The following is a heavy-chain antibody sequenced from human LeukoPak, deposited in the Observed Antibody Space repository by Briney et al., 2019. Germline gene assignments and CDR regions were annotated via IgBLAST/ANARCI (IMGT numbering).Heavy chain of an antibody. J-gene: IGHJ6*03. Sequence: ASVKVSCKASGYTLTSYDINWVRQATGQGLEWMGWMNPNSGNTGYAQKFQGRVTMTRNTSISTAYMELSSLRSEDTAVYYCARGVMAGTNYYYYMDVWGKGTTVAVSS. CDR3: ARGVMAGTNYYYYMDV. V-gene: IGHV1-8*01. CDR1: GYTLTSYD. CDR2: MNPNSGNT. D-gene: IGHD6-19*01.